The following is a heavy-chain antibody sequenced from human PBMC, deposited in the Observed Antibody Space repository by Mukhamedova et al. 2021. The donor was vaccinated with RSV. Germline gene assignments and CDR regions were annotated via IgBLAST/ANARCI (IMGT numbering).Heavy chain of an antibody. Sequence: NPSLKSRVTISVDTSKNQFSLKLSSVTAADTAVYDCASWGYCSSTSCRKFDYWGQGTLVTVSS. CDR3: ASWGYCSSTSCRKFDY. J-gene: IGHJ4*02. V-gene: IGHV4-34*01. D-gene: IGHD2-2*01.